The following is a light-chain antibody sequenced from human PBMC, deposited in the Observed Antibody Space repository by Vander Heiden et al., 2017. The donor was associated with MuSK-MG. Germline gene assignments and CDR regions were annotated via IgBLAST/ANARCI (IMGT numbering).Light chain of an antibody. CDR3: QQYTNWYT. V-gene: IGKV3-15*01. J-gene: IGKJ2*01. CDR2: GAS. CDR1: QSVSSN. Sequence: EIVMTQSPATLSVSPGERATLSCRASQSVSSNLAWYQQKPGQAPRLVIYGASTSAPGIPARFSGSGSGTEFTLTISSLQSEDFAVYYCQQYTNWYTFGQGTKLEIK.